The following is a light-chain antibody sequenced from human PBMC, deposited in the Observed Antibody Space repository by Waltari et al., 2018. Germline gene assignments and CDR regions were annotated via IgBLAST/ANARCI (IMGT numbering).Light chain of an antibody. Sequence: QSALTQPRSVSGSPGQSVTISRTGTSSHVGGYNYVSWYQQHPGKAPKVMIYDVSKRPSGVPDRFSGSKSGNTASLTISGLQAEDEADYYCCSYAGSYTWVFGGGTKLTVL. CDR2: DVS. CDR3: CSYAGSYTWV. V-gene: IGLV2-11*01. CDR1: SSHVGGYNY. J-gene: IGLJ3*02.